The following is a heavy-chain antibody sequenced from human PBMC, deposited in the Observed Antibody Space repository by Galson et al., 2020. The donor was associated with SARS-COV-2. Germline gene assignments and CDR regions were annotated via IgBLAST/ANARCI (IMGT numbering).Heavy chain of an antibody. CDR2: IYYSGST. J-gene: IGHJ3*02. CDR1: GGSISSSTSY. D-gene: IGHD2-21*01. V-gene: IGHV4-39*07. CDR3: AREDESGADNAFDI. Sequence: SETLSLTCTVSGGSISSSTSYWNWLRQPPGKGLEWIATIYYSGSTFYNASLKSRVIISLHTSKNQFSLKLTSVTAADTAVYHCAREDESGADNAFDIWGQGTMVTVSS.